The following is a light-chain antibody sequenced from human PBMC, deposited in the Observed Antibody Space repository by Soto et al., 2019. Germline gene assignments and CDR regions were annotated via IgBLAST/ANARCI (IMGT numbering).Light chain of an antibody. V-gene: IGKV3-15*01. CDR2: GAS. CDR1: QSVSSN. CDR3: QQYNNWPPYT. Sequence: IVMTQSPATLSVSPGERATLSCRASQSVSSNLAWYQQKPGQAPRLLIYGASTRATGIPARFSGSGSGTEFTLTISSLQSEDFAVYCCQQYNNWPPYTFGQGTKLEIK. J-gene: IGKJ2*01.